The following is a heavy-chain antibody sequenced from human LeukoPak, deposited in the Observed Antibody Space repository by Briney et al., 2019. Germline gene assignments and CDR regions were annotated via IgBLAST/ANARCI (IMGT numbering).Heavy chain of an antibody. CDR2: FDPEDGET. CDR1: GYTLTELS. J-gene: IGHJ4*02. D-gene: IGHD3-10*01. CDR3: ATDREYYGSGSYLGNYFDY. Sequence: ASVKVSCKVSGYTLTELSTHWVRQAPGKGLEWMGGFDPEDGETIYAQKFQGRVTMTEDTSTDTAYMELSSLRSEDTAVYYCATDREYYGSGSYLGNYFDYWGQGTLVTVSS. V-gene: IGHV1-24*01.